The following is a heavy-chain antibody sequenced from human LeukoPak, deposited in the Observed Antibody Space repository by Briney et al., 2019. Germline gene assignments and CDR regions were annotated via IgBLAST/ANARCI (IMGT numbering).Heavy chain of an antibody. CDR2: ISYDGSNK. V-gene: IGHV3-30*04. J-gene: IGHJ5*02. D-gene: IGHD6-13*01. CDR3: AREAAAGTNWFDP. CDR1: GFTFSSYA. Sequence: HPGRSLRLSCAASGFTFSSYAMHWVRQAPGKGLEWVAVISYDGSNKYYADSVKGRFTISRDNSKNTLYLQMNSLRAEDTAVYYCAREAAAGTNWFDPWGQGTLVTVSS.